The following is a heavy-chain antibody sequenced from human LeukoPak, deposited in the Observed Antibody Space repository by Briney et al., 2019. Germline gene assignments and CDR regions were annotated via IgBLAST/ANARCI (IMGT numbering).Heavy chain of an antibody. CDR1: GGSFSGYY. J-gene: IGHJ4*02. CDR3: AARDILTGLHDY. Sequence: SETLSLTCAVYGGSFSGYYWSWIRQPPGKGLEWIGEINHSGNTNYNSPLKSRVTISVDTSKNQISLNLSSVTAADTAVYYCAARDILTGLHDYWGQGTLVTVSS. D-gene: IGHD3-9*01. CDR2: INHSGNT. V-gene: IGHV4-34*01.